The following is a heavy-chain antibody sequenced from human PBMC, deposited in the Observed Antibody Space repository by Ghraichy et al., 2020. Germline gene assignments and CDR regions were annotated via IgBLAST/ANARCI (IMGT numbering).Heavy chain of an antibody. CDR2: IYPGDSDT. Sequence: GESLNISCKGSGYSFTSYWIGWVRQMPGKGLEWMGIIYPGDSDTRYSPSFQGQVTISADKSISTAYLQWSSLKASDTAMYYCARKLFIGYSSSWDLSFQHWGQGTLVTVSS. J-gene: IGHJ1*01. CDR1: GYSFTSYW. V-gene: IGHV5-51*01. D-gene: IGHD6-13*01. CDR3: ARKLFIGYSSSWDLSFQH.